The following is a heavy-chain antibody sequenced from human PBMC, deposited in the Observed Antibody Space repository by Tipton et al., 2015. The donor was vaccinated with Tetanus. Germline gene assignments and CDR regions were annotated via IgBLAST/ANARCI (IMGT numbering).Heavy chain of an antibody. Sequence: SLRLSCAASGFTSSDYTMAWVRQAPGEGLEWVSTISGGGHNTHYADSVQGRFTISRDNSKNTMCLQMNSLRAEDTAVYYCTKDVGIVLFDYWGQGTLVTVSS. D-gene: IGHD2-8*01. CDR3: TKDVGIVLFDY. J-gene: IGHJ4*02. CDR1: GFTSSDYT. CDR2: ISGGGHNT. V-gene: IGHV3-23*01.